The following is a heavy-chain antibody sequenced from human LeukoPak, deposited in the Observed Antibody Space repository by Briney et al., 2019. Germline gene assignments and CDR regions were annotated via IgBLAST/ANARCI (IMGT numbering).Heavy chain of an antibody. CDR2: IWYDGSDK. Sequence: GGSLRLSCAASGFTFSNAWMNWVRQAPGKGLEWVALIWYDGSDKYYADSVKGRFTISRDNPKNTLYLQMNRLRAEDTAVYYCARDIEDASGREGEPDAFDIWGQGTMATVSS. D-gene: IGHD3-10*01. CDR1: GFTFSNAW. J-gene: IGHJ3*02. CDR3: ARDIEDASGREGEPDAFDI. V-gene: IGHV3-33*08.